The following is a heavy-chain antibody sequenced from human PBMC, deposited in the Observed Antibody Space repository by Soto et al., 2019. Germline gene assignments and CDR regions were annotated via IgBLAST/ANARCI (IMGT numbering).Heavy chain of an antibody. J-gene: IGHJ6*02. CDR2: IYYSGST. CDR1: GGSISSYY. D-gene: IGHD3-10*01. Sequence: PSETLSLTCTVSGGSISSYYWSWIRQPPGKGLEWIGYIYYSGSTNYNPSLKSRVTISVDTSKNQFSLKLSSVTAADTAVYYCARDRAVSITMVRGVITPYYYYGMDVWGQGTTVTVSS. V-gene: IGHV4-59*01. CDR3: ARDRAVSITMVRGVITPYYYYGMDV.